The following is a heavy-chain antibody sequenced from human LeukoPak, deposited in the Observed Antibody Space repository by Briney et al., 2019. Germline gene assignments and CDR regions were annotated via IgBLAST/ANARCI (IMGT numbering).Heavy chain of an antibody. D-gene: IGHD5-18*01. J-gene: IGHJ5*02. CDR2: ISAYNGNT. Sequence: ASVKVSCKASGGTFSSYGISWVRQAPGQGLEWMGWISAYNGNTNYAQKLQGRVTMTTDTSTSTAYMELRSLRSDDTAVYYCASSGYSYGFAGWFDPWGQGTLVTVSS. V-gene: IGHV1-18*01. CDR3: ASSGYSYGFAGWFDP. CDR1: GGTFSSYG.